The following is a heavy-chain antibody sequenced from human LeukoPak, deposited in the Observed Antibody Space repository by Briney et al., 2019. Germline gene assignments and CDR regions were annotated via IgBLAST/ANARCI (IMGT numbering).Heavy chain of an antibody. CDR3: ARYSDY. CDR1: GFTFSRYW. V-gene: IGHV3-74*01. Sequence: GGSLRLTCAASGFTFSRYWMHWVRQAPGKGLVWVSHINSDGSSTSYADSVKGRFTISRDNAKNTLYLQMNSLRAEDTAVYYCARYSDYWCQGILVTVSS. CDR2: INSDGSST. J-gene: IGHJ4*02.